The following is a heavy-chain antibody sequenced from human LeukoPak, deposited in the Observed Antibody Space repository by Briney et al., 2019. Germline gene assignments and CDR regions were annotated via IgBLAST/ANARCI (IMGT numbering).Heavy chain of an antibody. CDR1: GGTFSSYA. CDR3: ARADYYDSSGYTDALDI. J-gene: IGHJ3*02. D-gene: IGHD3-22*01. CDR2: IIPIFGTA. Sequence: GSSVKVSCKASGGTFSSYAISWVRQAPGQGLEWMGGIIPIFGTANYAQKFQGRVTITADESTSTAYMELSSLRSEDTAVYYCARADYYDSSGYTDALDIWGQGTMVTVSS. V-gene: IGHV1-69*01.